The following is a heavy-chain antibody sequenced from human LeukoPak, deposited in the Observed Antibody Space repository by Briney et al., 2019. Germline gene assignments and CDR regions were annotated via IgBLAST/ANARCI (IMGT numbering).Heavy chain of an antibody. Sequence: PGGSLRLSCAASGFTFSSYGMHWVRQAPGKGLEWVAVISYDGSNKYYADSVEGRFTISRDNSKNTLYLQMNSLRAEDTAVYYCARVAGSDYSNPWGQGTLVTVSS. CDR2: ISYDGSNK. CDR3: ARVAGSDYSNP. J-gene: IGHJ5*02. V-gene: IGHV3-30*03. D-gene: IGHD4-11*01. CDR1: GFTFSSYG.